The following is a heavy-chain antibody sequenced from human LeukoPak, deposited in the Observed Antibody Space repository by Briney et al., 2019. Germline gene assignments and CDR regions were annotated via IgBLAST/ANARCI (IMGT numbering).Heavy chain of an antibody. V-gene: IGHV3-33*01. D-gene: IGHD3-10*01. CDR3: ARYGRELWFGELGY. Sequence: GGSLRLSCAASGFIFKTYAMHWVRQAPGKGLEWVTMIWYDGSNKYYGDSVKGRFTISRDNSKNTVYLQMNSLRVEDTAVYYCARYGRELWFGELGYWGQGTQVTVSS. J-gene: IGHJ4*02. CDR1: GFIFKTYA. CDR2: IWYDGSNK.